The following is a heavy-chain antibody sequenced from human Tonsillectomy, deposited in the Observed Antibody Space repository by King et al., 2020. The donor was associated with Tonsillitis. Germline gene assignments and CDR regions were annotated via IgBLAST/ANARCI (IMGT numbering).Heavy chain of an antibody. D-gene: IGHD3-10*01. V-gene: IGHV2-70*15. J-gene: IGHJ4*02. Sequence: QVTLQESGPALVKPTQSLTLTCTFSGFSLSTRGMCVSWIRQPPGKALEWLARIDWDDDKYYSTSLRTRLTISKDTSKNQVVLTMTNLDPVDTATYYCARTSYYYGSGLYYFDYWGQGTLVTVSS. CDR1: GFSLSTRGMC. CDR3: ARTSYYYGSGLYYFDY. CDR2: IDWDDDK.